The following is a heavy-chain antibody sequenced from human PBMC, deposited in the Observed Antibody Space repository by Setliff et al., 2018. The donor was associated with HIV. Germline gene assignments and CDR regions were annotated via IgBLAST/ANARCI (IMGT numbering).Heavy chain of an antibody. V-gene: IGHV1-2*02. Sequence: ASVKVSCKASGYTFSAYYLHWVRRAPGQGLEWMGWINPNSGATNYAHNFQGRVTMTRDTSISTAYLELSSLRSGDTAVYYCARLIASTGSDSDYWGQGTLVTVSS. CDR3: ARLIASTGSDSDY. J-gene: IGHJ4*02. D-gene: IGHD6-13*01. CDR1: GYTFSAYY. CDR2: INPNSGAT.